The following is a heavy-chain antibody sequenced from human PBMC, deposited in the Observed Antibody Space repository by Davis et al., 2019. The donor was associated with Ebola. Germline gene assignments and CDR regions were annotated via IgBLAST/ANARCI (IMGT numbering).Heavy chain of an antibody. CDR3: SGNYRGFDY. CDR1: GFTFSSYC. V-gene: IGHV3-74*01. CDR2: INSDGSST. D-gene: IGHD1-26*01. J-gene: IGHJ4*02. Sequence: HTGGSLRLSCAASGFTFSSYCMHWVRQAPGKGLVWVSRINSDGSSTSYADSVKGRFTISRDNAKNSLYLQMNSLRAEDTAVYYCSGNYRGFDYWGQGTLVTVSS.